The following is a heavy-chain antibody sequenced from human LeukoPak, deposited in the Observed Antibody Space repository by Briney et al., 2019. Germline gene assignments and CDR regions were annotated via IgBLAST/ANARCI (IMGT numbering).Heavy chain of an antibody. CDR3: ARSSVRNAFDI. J-gene: IGHJ3*02. CDR2: MNPNSGNT. CDR1: GYTFTSYD. Sequence: ASVKVSCKASGYTFTSYDINWVRQATGQGLEWMGWMNPNSGNTGYAQKLQGRVTITRNTSISTAYMELSSLRSEDTAVYYCARSSVRNAFDIWGQGTMVTVSS. D-gene: IGHD1-1*01. V-gene: IGHV1-8*03.